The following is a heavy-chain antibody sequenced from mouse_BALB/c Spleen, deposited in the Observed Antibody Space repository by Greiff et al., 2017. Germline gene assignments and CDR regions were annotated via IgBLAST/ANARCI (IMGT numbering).Heavy chain of an antibody. Sequence: QVQLQQPGAELVKPGTSVKLSCKASGYNFTSYWINWVKLRPGQGLEWIGDIYPGSGSTNYNEKFKSKATLTVDTSSSTAYMQLSSLASEDSALYYCARSFDYGSRGDYWGQGTTLTVSS. J-gene: IGHJ2*01. CDR1: GYNFTSYW. V-gene: IGHV1-55*01. CDR2: IYPGSGST. CDR3: ARSFDYGSRGDY. D-gene: IGHD1-1*01.